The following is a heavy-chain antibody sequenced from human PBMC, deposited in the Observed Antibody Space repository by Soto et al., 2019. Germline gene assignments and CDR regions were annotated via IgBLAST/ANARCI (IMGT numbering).Heavy chain of an antibody. Sequence: ASVKVSCKAPRDTSTSYYINWVRQAPGQGLEWMGVINPHGGSTAYAQKFKGRVTLTRDTSASTVYMEVSSLTSEDTAMYYCARSSGGNFGIIIEGTNWFAPWGQGTMVTVYS. D-gene: IGHD1-26*01. CDR2: INPHGGST. V-gene: IGHV1-46*01. J-gene: IGHJ5*02. CDR3: ARSSGGNFGIIIEGTNWFAP. CDR1: RDTSTSYY.